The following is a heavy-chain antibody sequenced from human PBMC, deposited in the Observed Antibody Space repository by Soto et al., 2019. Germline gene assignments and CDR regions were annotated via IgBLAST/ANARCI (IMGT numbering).Heavy chain of an antibody. V-gene: IGHV3-21*01. Sequence: EVQLVESGGGLVKPGGSLRLSCAASGFNFSSYSMNRVRQAPGKGLEWVSSISRSSSNIYYVDSVKGRFTISRDNAKNSLYLQMISLRAEYTAVYYCARDLKVAAAGTGYYYYGMDVWGQGTTVTVSS. CDR2: ISRSSSNI. CDR1: GFNFSSYS. J-gene: IGHJ6*02. D-gene: IGHD6-13*01. CDR3: ARDLKVAAAGTGYYYYGMDV.